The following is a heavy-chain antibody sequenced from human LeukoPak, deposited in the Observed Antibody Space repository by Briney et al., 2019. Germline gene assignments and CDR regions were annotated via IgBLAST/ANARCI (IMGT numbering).Heavy chain of an antibody. V-gene: IGHV1-69*06. CDR2: IIPIFGTA. CDR1: GGTFSSYA. CDR3: AREKPGALDY. D-gene: IGHD1-14*01. J-gene: IGHJ4*02. Sequence: GASVKVSCKASGGTFSSYAISWVRQAPGQGLEWMGGIIPIFGTANYAQKFQGRVTITADKSTSTAYMELSSLRSEDTALYYCAREKPGALDYWGQGTLVTVSS.